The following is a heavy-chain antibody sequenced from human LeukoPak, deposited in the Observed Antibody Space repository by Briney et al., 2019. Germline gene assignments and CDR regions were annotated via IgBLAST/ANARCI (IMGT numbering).Heavy chain of an antibody. Sequence: ASVNVSCKASGYTFTSYDINWVRQATGQGLEWMGWMNPNSGNTGYAQKFQGRVTMTTDTSTSTAYMELRSLRSDDTAVYYCARDPSNTSGRYTYFDYWGQGTLVTVSS. CDR3: ARDPSNTSGRYTYFDY. D-gene: IGHD3-16*02. V-gene: IGHV1-8*01. CDR1: GYTFTSYD. J-gene: IGHJ4*02. CDR2: MNPNSGNT.